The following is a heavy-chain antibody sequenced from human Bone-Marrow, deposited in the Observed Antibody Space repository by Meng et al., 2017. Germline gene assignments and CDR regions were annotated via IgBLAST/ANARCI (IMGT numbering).Heavy chain of an antibody. Sequence: GQPQESGTGRVKPSQTRSLTCTVSGGAISSGGYYWSWIRQHPGKGLEWIGYIYYSGSTYYNPSLKSLVTISVDTSKNQFSLKLSSVTAADTAVYYCARTYYDFWSGYYYFDYWGQGTLVTVSS. CDR2: IYYSGST. V-gene: IGHV4-31*01. CDR1: GGAISSGGYY. J-gene: IGHJ4*02. D-gene: IGHD3-3*01. CDR3: ARTYYDFWSGYYYFDY.